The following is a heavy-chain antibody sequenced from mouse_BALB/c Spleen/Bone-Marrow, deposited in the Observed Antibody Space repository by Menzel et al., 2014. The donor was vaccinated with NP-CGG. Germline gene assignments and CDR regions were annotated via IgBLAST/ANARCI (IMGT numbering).Heavy chain of an antibody. Sequence: EVKVEESGPDLVKPSQSLSLTCTVTGYSITSGYSWHWIRQFPGNKLEWMGYIHHSGSTNCDPSLKRHFSITRDTSKNQFFLHLNSVTTEDTATYYCARGDYGSYGAVDYWGQGTSVTVSS. J-gene: IGHJ4*01. D-gene: IGHD2-1*01. CDR1: GYSITSGYS. V-gene: IGHV3-1*02. CDR3: ARGDYGSYGAVDY. CDR2: IHHSGST.